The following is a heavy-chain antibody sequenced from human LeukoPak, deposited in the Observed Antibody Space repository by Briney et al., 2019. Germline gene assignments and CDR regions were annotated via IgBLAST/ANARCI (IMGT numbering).Heavy chain of an antibody. CDR3: AKDGSDYYDSSGYYRVDAFDI. D-gene: IGHD3-22*01. J-gene: IGHJ3*02. V-gene: IGHV3-30*02. CDR1: GFTFSSYG. Sequence: GGSLRLSCAASGFTFSSYGMHWVRQAPGKGLEWVAFIRYDGSNKYYADSVKGRFTISRDNSKNTLYLQMNSLRAEDTAVYYCAKDGSDYYDSSGYYRVDAFDIWGQGTMVTASS. CDR2: IRYDGSNK.